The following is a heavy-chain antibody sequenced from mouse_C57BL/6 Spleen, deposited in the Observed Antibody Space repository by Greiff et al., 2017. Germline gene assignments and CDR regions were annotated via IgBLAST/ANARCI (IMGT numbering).Heavy chain of an antibody. V-gene: IGHV5-4*01. CDR3: ARDPDIGYDYDAWFAY. CDR2: ISDGGSYT. Sequence: EVKLQESGGGLVKPGGSLKLSCAASGFTFSSYAMSWVRQTPEKRLEWVATISDGGSYTYYPDNVKGRFTISRDNAKNNLYLQMSHLKSEDTAMYYWARDPDIGYDYDAWFAYWGQGTLVTVSA. J-gene: IGHJ3*01. CDR1: GFTFSSYA. D-gene: IGHD2-4*01.